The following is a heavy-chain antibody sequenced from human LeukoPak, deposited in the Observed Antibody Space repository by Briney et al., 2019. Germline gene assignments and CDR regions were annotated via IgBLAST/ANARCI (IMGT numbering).Heavy chain of an antibody. V-gene: IGHV3-74*01. D-gene: IGHD6-6*01. Sequence: GGSLRLSCAASGFTFSAFWMHWVRQAPGKGLVWVSRINSDDSRTTYADSVKGRFTISRDNSRNTVYVQMNSLTPEDTAVYYCVKGPAYSSSQMDSWGQGTLVTVSS. J-gene: IGHJ4*02. CDR3: VKGPAYSSSQMDS. CDR2: INSDDSRT. CDR1: GFTFSAFW.